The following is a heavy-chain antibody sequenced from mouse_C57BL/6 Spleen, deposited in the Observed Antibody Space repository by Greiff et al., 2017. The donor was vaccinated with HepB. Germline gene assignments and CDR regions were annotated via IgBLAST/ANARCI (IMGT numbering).Heavy chain of an antibody. J-gene: IGHJ1*03. CDR3: ARSDYYGSSLWYFDV. CDR1: GYTFTSYT. CDR2: INPSSGYT. Sequence: QVQLQQSGAELARPGASVKMSCKASGYTFTSYTMHWVKQRPGQGLEWIGYINPSSGYTKYNQKFKDKATLTADKSSSTAYMQLSSLTSEDSAVYYCARSDYYGSSLWYFDVWGTGTTVTVSS. D-gene: IGHD1-1*01. V-gene: IGHV1-4*01.